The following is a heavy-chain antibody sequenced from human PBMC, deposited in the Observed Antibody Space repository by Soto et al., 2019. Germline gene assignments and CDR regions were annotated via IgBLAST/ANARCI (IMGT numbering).Heavy chain of an antibody. CDR2: IYFSGSA. J-gene: IGHJ4*02. V-gene: IGHV4-59*08. CDR3: ARRYRGYGDY. Sequence: SETLSLTCTVSGGSITSYYWSWIRQPPGKGLEWIGYIYFSGSANYNPSLKSRVTISVDTSKNQFSLKLSSVTAADTAVYYCARRYRGYGDYWGQGTLVTVS. CDR1: GGSITSYY. D-gene: IGHD5-12*01.